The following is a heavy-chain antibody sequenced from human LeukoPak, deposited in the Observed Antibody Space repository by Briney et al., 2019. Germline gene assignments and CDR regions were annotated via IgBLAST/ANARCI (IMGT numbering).Heavy chain of an antibody. V-gene: IGHV3-30*04. CDR3: ARDRAIFHYYYGMDV. Sequence: GGSLRLSCAASGFTFSSYAMHWVRQAPGKGLEWVAVISYDGSNKYYADSVKGRFTISRDNSKNTLYLQMNSLRAEDTAVYYCARDRAIFHYYYGMDVWGQGTTVTVSS. J-gene: IGHJ6*02. CDR1: GFTFSSYA. CDR2: ISYDGSNK. D-gene: IGHD3-9*01.